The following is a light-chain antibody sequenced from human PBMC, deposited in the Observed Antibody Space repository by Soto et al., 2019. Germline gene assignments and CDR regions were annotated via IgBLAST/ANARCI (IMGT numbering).Light chain of an antibody. J-gene: IGLJ3*02. CDR1: TGAVTSGHY. CDR2: DTS. Sequence: QAVVTQEPSLTVSPGGTVTLTCGSSTGAVTSGHYPYWFQQKPGQAPRTLIYDTSNKHSWTPARFSASLIGDNAALTLSGALPEDEAEYYCLLSYDGVRVFGGGTKVTVL. CDR3: LLSYDGVRV. V-gene: IGLV7-46*01.